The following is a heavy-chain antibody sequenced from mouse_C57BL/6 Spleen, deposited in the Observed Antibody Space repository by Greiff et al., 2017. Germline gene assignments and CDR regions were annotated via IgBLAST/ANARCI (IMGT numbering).Heavy chain of an antibody. CDR3: ARESIYYDYSFAY. CDR1: GYSITSGYY. J-gene: IGHJ3*01. Sequence: VQLTESGPGLVKPSQSLSLTCSVTGYSITSGYYWNWIRQFPGNKLEWMGYISYDGSNNYNPSLKNRISITRNTSKNQFFLKLNSLTTEDTATYYCARESIYYDYSFAYWGQVTLVTVSA. CDR2: ISYDGSN. D-gene: IGHD2-4*01. V-gene: IGHV3-6*01.